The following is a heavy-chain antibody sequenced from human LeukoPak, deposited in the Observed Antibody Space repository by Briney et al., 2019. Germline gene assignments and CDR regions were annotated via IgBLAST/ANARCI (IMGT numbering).Heavy chain of an antibody. J-gene: IGHJ4*02. D-gene: IGHD3-10*01. CDR2: LYLGGST. CDR3: TRAGQWTYGFQDY. V-gene: IGHV3-66*01. CDR1: GFILSSNY. Sequence: PGLSLRLSCAASGFILSSNYMNWVRQAPGKGLEWVSILYLGGSTHYADSVKGRFTISRDDSKDTLCLQMNSLRAEDTAVYYCTRAGQWTYGFQDYWGQGTLVTVS.